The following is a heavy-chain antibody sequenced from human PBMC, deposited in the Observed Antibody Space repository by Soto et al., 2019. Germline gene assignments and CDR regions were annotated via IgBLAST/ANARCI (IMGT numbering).Heavy chain of an antibody. Sequence: QVQLVQSGAAVKKPGASVKVSCKASGYTFTSYYMHWVRQAPGQGLEWMGIINPSGGSKSYAQKFQGRVTMTRDTSMSIVYMELSSLRSEDTAVYYCARGEYYDSSGYYYLFDYWGEGTLVTVSS. CDR3: ARGEYYDSSGYYYLFDY. CDR2: INPSGGSK. V-gene: IGHV1-46*01. CDR1: GYTFTSYY. J-gene: IGHJ4*02. D-gene: IGHD3-22*01.